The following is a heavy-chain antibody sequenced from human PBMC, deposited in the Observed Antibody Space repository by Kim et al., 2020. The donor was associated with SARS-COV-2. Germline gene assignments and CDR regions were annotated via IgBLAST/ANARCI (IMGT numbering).Heavy chain of an antibody. V-gene: IGHV3-48*03. D-gene: IGHD4-17*01. CDR2: ISSSGSTI. CDR1: GFTFSSYE. CDR3: ARCYGESIDY. J-gene: IGHJ4*02. Sequence: GGSLRLSCAASGFTFSSYEMNWVRQAPGKGLEWVSYISSSGSTIYYADSVKGRFTISRDNAKNSLYLQMNSLRAEDTAVYYCARCYGESIDYWGQGTLVTVSS.